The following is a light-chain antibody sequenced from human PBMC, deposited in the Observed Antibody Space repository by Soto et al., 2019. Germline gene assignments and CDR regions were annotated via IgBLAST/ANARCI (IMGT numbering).Light chain of an antibody. Sequence: QPVLTQPPSVSGAPGQRVTISCTGSSSNIGAGYDVHWYQQLPGTAPKLLIYGNSNRPSGVPDRFSGSKSGTSASLAITGLQAEDAAYYYCQSYDSSLSGSVFGGGTKLTVL. V-gene: IGLV1-40*01. CDR3: QSYDSSLSGSV. CDR1: SSNIGAGYD. CDR2: GNS. J-gene: IGLJ3*02.